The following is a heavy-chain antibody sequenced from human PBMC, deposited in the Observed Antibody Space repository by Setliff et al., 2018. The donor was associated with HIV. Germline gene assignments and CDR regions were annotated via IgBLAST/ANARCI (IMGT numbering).Heavy chain of an antibody. CDR2: ISYSGSAI. J-gene: IGHJ3*01. CDR1: GFTFSGYE. D-gene: IGHD1-26*01. V-gene: IGHV3-48*03. Sequence: SLRLSCAASGFTFSGYEMNWVRQAPGKGLEWVAYISYSGSAIHYADSVKGRFTISRDNAKNSLYLQMNSLRAEDTAVYYCARDRVVGATLDPLDLWGRGTMVT. CDR3: ARDRVVGATLDPLDL.